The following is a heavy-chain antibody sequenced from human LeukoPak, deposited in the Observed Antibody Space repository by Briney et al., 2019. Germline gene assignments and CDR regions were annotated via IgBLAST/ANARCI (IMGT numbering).Heavy chain of an antibody. J-gene: IGHJ2*01. CDR2: IYYSGGT. Sequence: PSQTLSLTCAVSGGSISSGGYSWSWIRQPPGKGLEWIGYIYYSGGTNYNPSLKSRVTISVDTSKNQFSLKLSSVTAADTAVYYCARTRPDSSFVWYFDLWGRGTLVTVSS. V-gene: IGHV4-30-4*07. CDR1: GGSISSGGYS. CDR3: ARTRPDSSFVWYFDL. D-gene: IGHD3-22*01.